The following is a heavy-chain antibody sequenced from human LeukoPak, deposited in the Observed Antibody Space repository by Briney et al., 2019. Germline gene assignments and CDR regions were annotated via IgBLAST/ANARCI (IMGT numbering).Heavy chain of an antibody. Sequence: SETLSLTCIVPGGSISSSSYYWAWIRQSPGKGLEWIGTFSSGGSAYYNPSLTSRVSISKDTSDNQFSLRLYSVAAADTAVYYCARKQTGTMYDVWGQGTQVTVSS. V-gene: IGHV4-39*07. CDR3: ARKQTGTMYDV. CDR1: GGSISSSSYY. D-gene: IGHD1-7*01. CDR2: FSSGGSA. J-gene: IGHJ4*02.